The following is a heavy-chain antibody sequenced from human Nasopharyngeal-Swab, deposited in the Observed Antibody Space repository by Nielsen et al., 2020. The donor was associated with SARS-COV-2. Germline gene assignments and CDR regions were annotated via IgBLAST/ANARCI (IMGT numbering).Heavy chain of an antibody. CDR2: ISGSGSTL. V-gene: IGHV3-48*02. CDR3: TRGDGALTYFDY. Sequence: GGSLRLSCAASGFTFSNYAMSWVRQAPGRGLEWVSDISGSGSTLYYADSVKGRITVSRDNAKSSVYLQMSSLRDEDTAVYYCTRGDGALTYFDYWGQGTLVSVSS. D-gene: IGHD4-17*01. CDR1: GFTFSNYA. J-gene: IGHJ4*02.